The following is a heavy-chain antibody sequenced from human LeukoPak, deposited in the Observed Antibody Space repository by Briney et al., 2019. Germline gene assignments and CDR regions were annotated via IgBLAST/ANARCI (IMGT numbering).Heavy chain of an antibody. V-gene: IGHV4-61*02. J-gene: IGHJ3*02. Sequence: PSETLSLTCTVSGGSISSSSYYWSWIRQPAGKGLEWIGRIYTSGSTNYNPSLKSRVTISVDTSKNQFSLKLSSVTAADTAVYYCARAAPLYYASAFDIWGQGTMVTVSS. CDR2: IYTSGST. CDR3: ARAAPLYYASAFDI. CDR1: GGSISSSSYY. D-gene: IGHD3-10*01.